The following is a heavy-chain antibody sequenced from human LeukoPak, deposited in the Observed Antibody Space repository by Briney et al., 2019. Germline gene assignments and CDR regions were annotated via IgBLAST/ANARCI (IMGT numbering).Heavy chain of an antibody. V-gene: IGHV3-30-3*01. Sequence: PGRSLGLSCAASGFTFSSYAMHWVRQAPGKGLEWVAVISYDGSNKYYADSVKGRFTISRDNSKNTLYLQMNSLRAEDTAVYYCARDGASAPDYWGQGTLVTVSS. CDR2: ISYDGSNK. J-gene: IGHJ4*02. CDR3: ARDGASAPDY. CDR1: GFTFSSYA. D-gene: IGHD3-16*01.